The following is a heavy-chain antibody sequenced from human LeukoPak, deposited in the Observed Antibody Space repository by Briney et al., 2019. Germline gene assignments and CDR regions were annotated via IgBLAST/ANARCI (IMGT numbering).Heavy chain of an antibody. V-gene: IGHV1-18*01. Sequence: ASVKVSCKASGYTFTSYGISWVRQAPGQGLEWMGWISAYNGNTNYAQKLQGRVTMTTDTSTSTAYMELRSLRSDDTAVYYCARDGLGWLRLFRYYYYYYMDVWGKGTTVSVSS. J-gene: IGHJ6*03. CDR1: GYTFTSYG. CDR2: ISAYNGNT. CDR3: ARDGLGWLRLFRYYYYYYMDV. D-gene: IGHD5-12*01.